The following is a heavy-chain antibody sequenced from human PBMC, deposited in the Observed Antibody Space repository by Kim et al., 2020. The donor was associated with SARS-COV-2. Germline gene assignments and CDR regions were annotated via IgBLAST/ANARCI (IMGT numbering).Heavy chain of an antibody. CDR1: GFTFSSYG. CDR3: AKRDQSVGRGLTYYAMDV. CDR2: ISFDGSNK. V-gene: IGHV3-30*18. Sequence: GGSLRLSCAASGFTFSSYGMHWVRQAPGKGLEWVAVISFDGSNKYYADSVRGRFTISRDNSKNTLYLQMNSLRTEDTAVYYCAKRDQSVGRGLTYYAMDVWGQGTTVTVSS. J-gene: IGHJ6*02. D-gene: IGHD3-10*01.